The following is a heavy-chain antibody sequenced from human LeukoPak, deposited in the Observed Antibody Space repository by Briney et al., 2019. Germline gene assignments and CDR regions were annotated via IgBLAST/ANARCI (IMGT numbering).Heavy chain of an antibody. CDR2: IWYDGSKR. V-gene: IGHV3-30*02. CDR3: ATVVISGEIDY. CDR1: GFFFTNYG. J-gene: IGHJ4*02. Sequence: GGSLRLSCTASGFFFTNYGMHWVRQAPGKGLEWVAFIWYDGSKRNYVDSVKGRFTISRDNSKNTLYLQMNSLRPEDTAVYYCATVVISGEIDYWGQGTLVAVSS. D-gene: IGHD1-26*01.